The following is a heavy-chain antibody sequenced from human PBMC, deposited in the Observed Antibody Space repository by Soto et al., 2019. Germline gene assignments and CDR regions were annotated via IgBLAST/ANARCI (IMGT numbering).Heavy chain of an antibody. V-gene: IGHV3-21*01. CDR1: GFTFSSYS. J-gene: IGHJ6*02. CDR3: ARDRTTVTDYYYYYYGMDV. D-gene: IGHD4-17*01. Sequence: PGGSLRLSCAASGFTFSSYSMNWVRQAPGKGLEWVSSISSSSSYIYYADSVKGRFTISRDNAKNSLYLQMNSLRAEDTAVYYCARDRTTVTDYYYYYYGMDVWGQGTTVTVSS. CDR2: ISSSSSYI.